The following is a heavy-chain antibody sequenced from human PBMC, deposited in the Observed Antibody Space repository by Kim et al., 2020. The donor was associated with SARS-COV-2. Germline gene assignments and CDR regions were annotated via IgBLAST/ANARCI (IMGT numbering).Heavy chain of an antibody. J-gene: IGHJ4*01. CDR2: IYYSGNT. D-gene: IGHD6-13*01. V-gene: IGHV4-39*07. Sequence: SETLSLTCTVSGGSISSSSYYWGWIRQPPGKGLEWIGSIYYSGNTYYNPSLKSRVTISVDTSKNQFSLKLSSVTAADTAVYYCARDFGIAAAGLDLDYWG. CDR3: ARDFGIAAAGLDLDY. CDR1: GGSISSSSYY.